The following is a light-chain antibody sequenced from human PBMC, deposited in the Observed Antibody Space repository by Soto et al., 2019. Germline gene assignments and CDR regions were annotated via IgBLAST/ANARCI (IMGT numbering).Light chain of an antibody. J-gene: IGKJ1*01. CDR2: GAS. CDR3: QHDHNWAT. V-gene: IGKV3D-7*01. Sequence: RAPVSCRASHTISSSYLAWYQQKPGQAPRVLIYGASTRATNIPAGFSGSGSGTAFTLILRSLYSEDFALYYCQHDHNWATFREGTKV. CDR1: HTISSSY.